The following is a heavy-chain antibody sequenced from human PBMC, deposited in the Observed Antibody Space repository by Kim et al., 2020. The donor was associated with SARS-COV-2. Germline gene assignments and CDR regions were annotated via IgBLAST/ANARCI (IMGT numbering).Heavy chain of an antibody. CDR1: GGSISSSSYY. CDR2: IYYSGST. CDR3: ARHRYSGTITDYYYGMDV. J-gene: IGHJ6*02. Sequence: SETLSLTCTVSGGSISSSSYYWGWIRQPPGKGLEWIGSIYYSGSTYYNPSLKSRVTISVDTSKNQFSLKLSSVTAADTAVYYCARHRYSGTITDYYYGMDVWGQGTTVTVSS. V-gene: IGHV4-39*01. D-gene: IGHD5-12*01.